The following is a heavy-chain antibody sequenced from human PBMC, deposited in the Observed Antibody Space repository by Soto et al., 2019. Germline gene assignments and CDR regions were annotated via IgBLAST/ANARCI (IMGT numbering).Heavy chain of an antibody. CDR2: IFSNDEK. J-gene: IGHJ4*02. V-gene: IGHV2-26*01. CDR1: GFSLSNARMG. D-gene: IGHD3-22*01. Sequence: SGPTLVNPTETLTLTCTVSGFSLSNARMGVSWIRQPPGKALEWLAHIFSNDEKSYSTSLKSRLTISKDTSKSQVVLTMTNMDPVDTATYYCARIQTYYHDSSGYTDYWGQGTLVTVSS. CDR3: ARIQTYYHDSSGYTDY.